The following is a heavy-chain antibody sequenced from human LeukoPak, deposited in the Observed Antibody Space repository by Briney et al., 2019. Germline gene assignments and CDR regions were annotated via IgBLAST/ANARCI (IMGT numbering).Heavy chain of an antibody. CDR2: ISSSSSTI. D-gene: IGHD3-10*01. CDR3: ARDIVRGMDV. CDR1: GFIFSYHW. V-gene: IGHV3-48*01. J-gene: IGHJ6*02. Sequence: GGSLRLSCAASGFIFSYHWMTWVRQAPGKGLEWVSYISSSSSTIYYADSVKGRFTISRDNAKNSLYLQMNSLRAEDTAVYCCARDIVRGMDVWGQGTTVTVSS.